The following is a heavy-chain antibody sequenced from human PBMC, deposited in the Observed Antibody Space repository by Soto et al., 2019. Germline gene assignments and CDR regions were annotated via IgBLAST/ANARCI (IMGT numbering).Heavy chain of an antibody. CDR1: RLSFMLYA. CDR3: AKSLAGNYSFYGLDD. D-gene: IGHD2-21*01. CDR2: IWYDGSNK. Sequence: ATARLSFMLYAVQWVRQAPGKGLEWVAIIWYDGSNKYYADSVKGRFTISRDNSKNTLYLQMNSLRAEDTAVYYCAKSLAGNYSFYGLDDWGQGPSFTVSS. J-gene: IGHJ6*01. V-gene: IGHV3-33*06.